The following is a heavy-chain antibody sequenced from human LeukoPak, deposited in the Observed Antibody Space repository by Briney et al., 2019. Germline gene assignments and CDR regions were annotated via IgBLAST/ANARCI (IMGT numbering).Heavy chain of an antibody. CDR1: GGSISSSNW. D-gene: IGHD3-3*01. V-gene: IGHV4-31*11. Sequence: SETLSLTCAVSGGSISSSNWWSWVRQHPGKGLEWIGYIYYSGSTYYNPSLQSRVTISVDTSKNQFSLKLSSVTAADTAVYYCARDRFGSIDYWGQGTLVTVSS. J-gene: IGHJ4*02. CDR2: IYYSGST. CDR3: ARDRFGSIDY.